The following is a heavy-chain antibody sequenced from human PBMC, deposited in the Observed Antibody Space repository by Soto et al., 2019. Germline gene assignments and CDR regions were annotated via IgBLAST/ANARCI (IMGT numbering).Heavy chain of an antibody. V-gene: IGHV1-58*01. D-gene: IGHD4-17*01. Sequence: SVKVSCKASGFTFTSSAVQWVRQARGQRLEWIGWIVVGSGNTNYAQKFQERVTITRDMSTSTAYMELSSLRSEDTAVYYCAAPNTSSTVTPGNFDYWGQGTLVTV. CDR1: GFTFTSSA. CDR3: AAPNTSSTVTPGNFDY. CDR2: IVVGSGNT. J-gene: IGHJ4*02.